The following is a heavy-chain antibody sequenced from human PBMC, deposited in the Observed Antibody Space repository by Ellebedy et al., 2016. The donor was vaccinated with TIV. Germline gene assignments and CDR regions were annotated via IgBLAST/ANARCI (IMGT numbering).Heavy chain of an antibody. V-gene: IGHV3-7*01. CDR3: ARRASYGDYAVQVNPWFDP. J-gene: IGHJ5*02. CDR1: GFNFRSYW. D-gene: IGHD4-17*01. CDR2: IRQEGDEI. Sequence: PGESLKISCAASGFNFRSYWMAWVRQAPGKGLEWVAKIRQEGDEIYYVESVKGRFIISRDNAKNSLFLQMNSLRVEDTAVYYCARRASYGDYAVQVNPWFDPWGQGTLVTVSS.